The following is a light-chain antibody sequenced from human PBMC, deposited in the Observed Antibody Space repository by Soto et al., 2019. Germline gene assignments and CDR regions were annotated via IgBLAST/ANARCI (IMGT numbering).Light chain of an antibody. CDR3: QQYNNWPRT. V-gene: IGKV3-15*01. CDR2: GAS. CDR1: ETVSSN. Sequence: EIVMTQSPATLSVSPGERATLSCRASETVSSNLAWYQQKLGQAPRLLTYGASTRATGIPARFSGSGSGTEFTLTISSLQSEDFAVYYCQQYNNWPRTFGQGTKVDI. J-gene: IGKJ1*01.